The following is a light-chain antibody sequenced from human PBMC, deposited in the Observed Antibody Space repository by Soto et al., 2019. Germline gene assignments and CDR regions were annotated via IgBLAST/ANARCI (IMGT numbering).Light chain of an antibody. CDR2: DAS. V-gene: IGKV1-5*01. J-gene: IGKJ5*01. Sequence: DIQMTQSPSTLSASVGDRVTITCRASQSISSWLAWYQQKPGTAPKLLIYDASTLESGVPSRFSGSGSGTEFTLTVSSLQPDDFATYYCQQYTRFPITFGQGTRLEIK. CDR3: QQYTRFPIT. CDR1: QSISSW.